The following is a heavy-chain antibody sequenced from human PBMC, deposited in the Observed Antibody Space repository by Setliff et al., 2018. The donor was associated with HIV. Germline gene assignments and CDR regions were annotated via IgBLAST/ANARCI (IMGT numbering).Heavy chain of an antibody. J-gene: IGHJ2*01. D-gene: IGHD3-22*01. CDR3: ARGRRSDYYDSNGYLYYYFDL. CDR1: GNTFSSYG. V-gene: IGHV1-69*05. CDR2: TTPLLGTT. Sequence: SVKVSCKASGNTFSSYGITWVRQAPGQGLEWMGGTTPLLGTTNYAQKFQGRVTITTDEPATTVYMELSSLRSDDTAVYYCARGRRSDYYDSNGYLYYYFDLWGRGTLVTVSS.